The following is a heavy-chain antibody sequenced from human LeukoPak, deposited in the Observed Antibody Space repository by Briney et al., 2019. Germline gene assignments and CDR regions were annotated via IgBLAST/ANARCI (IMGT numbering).Heavy chain of an antibody. D-gene: IGHD6-19*01. CDR3: ARREDTSGSRAFDI. CDR2: IYPGDSDT. J-gene: IGHJ3*02. CDR1: GYNFTSYW. Sequence: PGESLKISCKGSGYNFTSYWIGWVRQMPGKGLEWMGIIYPGDSDTRSSPSFQGQVTISADKSISTAYLQWSSLKASDTAMYYCARREDTSGSRAFDIWGQGTMVTVSS. V-gene: IGHV5-51*01.